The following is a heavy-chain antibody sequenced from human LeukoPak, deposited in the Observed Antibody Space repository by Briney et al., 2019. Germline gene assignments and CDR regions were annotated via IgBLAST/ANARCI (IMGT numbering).Heavy chain of an antibody. J-gene: IGHJ6*02. CDR2: IYYSGST. Sequence: SETLSLTCTVSGGSISSSSYYWGRIRQPPGKGLEWIGSIYYSGSTYYHPSLKSRVTISVDTSKNQFSLKLSSVTAADTAVYYCARDPGGSGYYRYPYYYYGMDVWGQGTTVTVSS. CDR3: ARDPGGSGYYRYPYYYYGMDV. CDR1: GGSISSSSYY. D-gene: IGHD3-22*01. V-gene: IGHV4-39*07.